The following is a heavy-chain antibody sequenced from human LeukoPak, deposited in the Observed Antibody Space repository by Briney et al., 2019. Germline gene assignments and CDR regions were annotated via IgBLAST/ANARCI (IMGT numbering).Heavy chain of an antibody. CDR3: ARGGSGSYLN. V-gene: IGHV4-59*01. D-gene: IGHD3-10*01. J-gene: IGHJ4*02. CDR1: GGSISSYY. CDR2: IYYSGST. Sequence: SETLSLTCTVSGGSISSYYWSWIRQPPGKGLEWIGYIYYSGSTNYNPSLKSRVTISVDTPKNQFSLKLNSVTAADTAVYYCARGGSGSYLNWGQGTLVTVSS.